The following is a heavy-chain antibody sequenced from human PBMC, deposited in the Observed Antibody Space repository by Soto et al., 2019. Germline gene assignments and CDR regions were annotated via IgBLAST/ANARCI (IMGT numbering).Heavy chain of an antibody. J-gene: IGHJ6*02. CDR1: GYSFTSYW. D-gene: IGHD2-21*02. Sequence: PGESLKISCKGSGYSFTSYWIGWVRQMPGKGLEWMGIIYPGDSDTRYSPSFQGQVTISADKSISTAYLQWSSLKASDTAMYYCARTVVTPIDYYYYGMDVWGQGTTVTVYS. V-gene: IGHV5-51*01. CDR2: IYPGDSDT. CDR3: ARTVVTPIDYYYYGMDV.